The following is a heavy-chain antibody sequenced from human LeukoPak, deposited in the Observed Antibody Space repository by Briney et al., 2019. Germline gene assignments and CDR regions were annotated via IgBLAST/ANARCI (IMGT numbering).Heavy chain of an antibody. CDR1: GFTFSTYA. Sequence: GGSLRLSCAASGFTFSTYAMHWVRQAPGKGLEWVAVIWYDGSNKYYVDSVKGRFTISRDNSKNTLYLQMNSLRAEDTAAYYCARDLLARGQALLDQWGQGTLVTVSS. D-gene: IGHD3-3*01. V-gene: IGHV3-33*01. CDR3: ARDLLARGQALLDQ. CDR2: IWYDGSNK. J-gene: IGHJ4*02.